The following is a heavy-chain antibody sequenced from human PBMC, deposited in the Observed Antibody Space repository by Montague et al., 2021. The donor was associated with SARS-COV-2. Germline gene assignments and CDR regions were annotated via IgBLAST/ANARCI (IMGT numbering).Heavy chain of an antibody. Sequence: TLSLTCTVSGGSISSGSYYWSWIRQPAGKGLEWTGRIYTSGSTNYNPSLKSRVTISVDTSKNQFSLKLSSVTDADTAVYYCARVGVGTMVRGVIPAYYYYGMDVWGQGTTVTVSS. CDR2: IYTSGST. CDR3: ARVGVGTMVRGVIPAYYYYGMDV. J-gene: IGHJ6*02. D-gene: IGHD3-10*01. V-gene: IGHV4-61*02. CDR1: GGSISSGSYY.